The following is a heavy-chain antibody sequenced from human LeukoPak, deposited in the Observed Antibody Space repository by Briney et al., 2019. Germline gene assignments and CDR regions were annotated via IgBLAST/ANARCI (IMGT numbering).Heavy chain of an antibody. J-gene: IGHJ4*02. D-gene: IGHD3-22*01. Sequence: PGGSLRLSRAASGFTFSSYAMHWVRQAPGKGLEWVAVISYDGSNKYYADSVKGRFTISRDNSKNTLYLQMNSLRAEDTAVYYCARDGFSSGNWMPYFDYWGQGTLVTVSS. CDR3: ARDGFSSGNWMPYFDY. CDR1: GFTFSSYA. V-gene: IGHV3-30-3*01. CDR2: ISYDGSNK.